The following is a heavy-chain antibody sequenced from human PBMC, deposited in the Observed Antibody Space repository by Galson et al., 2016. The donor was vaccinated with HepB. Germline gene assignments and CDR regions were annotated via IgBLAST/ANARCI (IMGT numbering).Heavy chain of an antibody. D-gene: IGHD5-24*01. CDR3: ARDSGYNEHVGCDN. CDR1: GFSVGSTY. J-gene: IGHJ4*02. CDR2: IFSGGST. V-gene: IGHV3-66*02. Sequence: SLRLSCAASGFSVGSTYMSWVRQAPGKGLEGVSAIFSGGSTFYSKSVMGRFTISRDASKNTLYLQMRDLRSEDTALYYCARDSGYNEHVGCDNWGQGTLVPVSS.